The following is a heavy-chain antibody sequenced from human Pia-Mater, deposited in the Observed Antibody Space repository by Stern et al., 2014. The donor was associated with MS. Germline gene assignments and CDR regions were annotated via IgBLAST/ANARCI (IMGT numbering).Heavy chain of an antibody. Sequence: EVQLVESGGGLVQPGRSLRLSCAASGFTFDDYAMHWVRQAPGKGLAWVSGISRNSGSIGYADSVKGRFTISRDNAKNSLYLQMNSLRAEDTALYYCAKDRNRGYSYGYSYGMDVWGQGTTVTVSS. CDR3: AKDRNRGYSYGYSYGMDV. V-gene: IGHV3-9*01. D-gene: IGHD5-18*01. CDR1: GFTFDDYA. CDR2: ISRNSGSI. J-gene: IGHJ6*02.